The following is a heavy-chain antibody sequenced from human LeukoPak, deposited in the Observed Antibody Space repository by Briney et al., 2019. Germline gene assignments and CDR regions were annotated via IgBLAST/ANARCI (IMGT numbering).Heavy chain of an antibody. V-gene: IGHV3-30*18. CDR1: GFTFSSYG. Sequence: GGSLRLSCAASGFTFSSYGMHWVRQAPGKGLEWVAVISYDGSNKYYADSVKGRLTTSGDNSKNTLYLQMNSLRAEDTAVYYCAKDITTMRFLEWLPQPFDYWGQGTLVTVSS. J-gene: IGHJ4*02. CDR3: AKDITTMRFLEWLPQPFDY. CDR2: ISYDGSNK. D-gene: IGHD3-3*01.